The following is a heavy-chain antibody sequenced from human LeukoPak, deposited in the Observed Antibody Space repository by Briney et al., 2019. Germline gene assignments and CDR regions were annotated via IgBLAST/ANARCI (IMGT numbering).Heavy chain of an antibody. CDR3: ARRGGQYSGYDPNWFDP. J-gene: IGHJ5*02. Sequence: SETLSLTCTVSGGSISSYYWSWIRQPPGKGLEWLGYIYYSGSTNYNPSLKSRVTISVDPSKNQFSLKLSSVTAADTAVYYCARRGGQYSGYDPNWFDPWGQGTLVTVSS. V-gene: IGHV4-59*01. CDR2: IYYSGST. CDR1: GGSISSYY. D-gene: IGHD5-12*01.